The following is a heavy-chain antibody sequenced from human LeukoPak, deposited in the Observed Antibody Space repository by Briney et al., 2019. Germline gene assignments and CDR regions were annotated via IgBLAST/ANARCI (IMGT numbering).Heavy chain of an antibody. V-gene: IGHV3-74*01. Sequence: PGGSLRLSCAASGFTFSSYWMHWVRQAPGKGLVWVSRINSDGSSTSYADSVKGRFTISRDNAKKTLYLQMNSLRAEDTAVYYCARAAGYCSGGSCYLFDSWGQGTLVTVSS. CDR1: GFTFSSYW. D-gene: IGHD2-15*01. J-gene: IGHJ4*02. CDR2: INSDGSST. CDR3: ARAAGYCSGGSCYLFDS.